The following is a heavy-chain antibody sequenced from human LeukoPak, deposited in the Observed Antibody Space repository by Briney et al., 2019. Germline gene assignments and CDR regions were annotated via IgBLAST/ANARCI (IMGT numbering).Heavy chain of an antibody. Sequence: SVKVSCKASGGTFSSYAISWVRQAPGQGLEWMGGIIPIFGTANYAQKFQGRVTITTDESTSTAYMELSSLRSEDTAVYYCARGVWRELQYYYYMDVWGKGTTVTVSS. D-gene: IGHD1-26*01. CDR1: GGTFSSYA. V-gene: IGHV1-69*05. J-gene: IGHJ6*03. CDR2: IIPIFGTA. CDR3: ARGVWRELQYYYYMDV.